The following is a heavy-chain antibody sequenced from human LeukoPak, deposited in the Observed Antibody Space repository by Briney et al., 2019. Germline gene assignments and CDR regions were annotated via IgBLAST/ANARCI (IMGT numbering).Heavy chain of an antibody. CDR3: ARGRRWLQPLDY. CDR2: IKQDGSEK. J-gene: IGHJ4*02. CDR1: GFTVSSNY. V-gene: IGHV3-7*01. D-gene: IGHD5-24*01. Sequence: GGSLRLSCAASGFTVSSNYMSWVRQAPGKGLEWVANIKQDGSEKYYVDSVKGRFIISRDNAKNSLYLQMNSLRADDTAVYYCARGRRWLQPLDYWGQGTLVTVSS.